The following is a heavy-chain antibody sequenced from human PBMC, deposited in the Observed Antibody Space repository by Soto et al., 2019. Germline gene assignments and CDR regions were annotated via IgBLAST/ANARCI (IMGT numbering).Heavy chain of an antibody. V-gene: IGHV1-69*01. CDR1: GGTFSSYA. J-gene: IGHJ6*02. CDR2: IIPIFGTA. D-gene: IGHD4-17*01. Sequence: SVKVSCKASGGTFSSYAISWVRQAPGQGLEWMGGIIPIFGTANYAQKFQGRVTITADESTSTAYMELSSLRSEDTAVYYCARDGYGDYEDYHGMDVWGQGTTVTVSS. CDR3: ARDGYGDYEDYHGMDV.